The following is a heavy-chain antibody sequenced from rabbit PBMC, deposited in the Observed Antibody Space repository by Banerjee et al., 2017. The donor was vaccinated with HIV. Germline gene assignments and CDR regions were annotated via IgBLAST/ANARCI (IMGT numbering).Heavy chain of an antibody. J-gene: IGHJ4*01. V-gene: IGHV1S45*01. Sequence: QEQLEESGGDLVKPGASLTLTCTASGFSFSSGYYMCWVRQAPGKGLEWIACIAAGSSAYTYYASWAKGRFTISKTSSTTVTLQMTSLTAADTATYFCARDAGDTYFSFNLWGPGTLVTVS. CDR2: IAAGSSAYT. CDR1: GFSFSSGYY. CDR3: ARDAGDTYFSFNL. D-gene: IGHD8-1*01.